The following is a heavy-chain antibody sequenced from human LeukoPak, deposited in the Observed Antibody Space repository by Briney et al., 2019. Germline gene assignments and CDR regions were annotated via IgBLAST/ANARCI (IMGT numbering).Heavy chain of an antibody. CDR1: GFTVTSYC. V-gene: IGHV3-66*01. Sequence: GGSLRLSCAASGFTVTSYCMSWVRQAPGKGLEGVAVIYRGGSTYYADSVQGRFTISRDNSSNTLYLQMNSLRADDTAVYYCTLRGSGSHYEGASVYWGQGTLVTASS. J-gene: IGHJ4*02. CDR2: IYRGGST. CDR3: TLRGSGSHYEGASVY. D-gene: IGHD3-10*01.